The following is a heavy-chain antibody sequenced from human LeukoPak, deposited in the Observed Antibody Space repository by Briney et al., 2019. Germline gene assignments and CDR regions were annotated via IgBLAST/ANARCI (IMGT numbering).Heavy chain of an antibody. V-gene: IGHV3-11*01. CDR2: ICSSGSTI. D-gene: IGHD2-15*01. Sequence: PGGSLRLSCAASGFTFSDYYMSWVRQAPGKGLEWVSYICSSGSTIYYADSVKGRFTISRDNAKNSLYLQMNSLRAEDTGVYYCARDLVVGRGLGVVVVAVGVPPAMGGVDVWGQGTTVTVSS. J-gene: IGHJ6*02. CDR3: ARDLVVGRGLGVVVVAVGVPPAMGGVDV. CDR1: GFTFSDYY.